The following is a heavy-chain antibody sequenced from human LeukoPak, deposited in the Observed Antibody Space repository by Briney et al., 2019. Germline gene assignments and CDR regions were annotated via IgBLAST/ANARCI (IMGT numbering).Heavy chain of an antibody. CDR2: ITHSGST. D-gene: IGHD5-12*01. Sequence: SETLSLTCAVYGGSFSGYYWAWIRQPPGKGLEWIGEITHSGSTNYNPSLKSRVTISVDTSKNQFSLKLSSVTAADTAVYYCARAATIGVVWGKGTTVTVSS. V-gene: IGHV4-34*01. CDR1: GGSFSGYY. CDR3: ARAATIGVV. J-gene: IGHJ6*04.